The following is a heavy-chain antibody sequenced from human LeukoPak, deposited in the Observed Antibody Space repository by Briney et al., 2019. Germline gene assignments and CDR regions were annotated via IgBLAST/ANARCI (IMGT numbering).Heavy chain of an antibody. Sequence: SETLSLTCAVYGGSVSGYYWSWIRQPPGKGLEWIGEINHSGSTNYNPSLKSRVTISVDTSKNRFSLKLSSVTAADTAVYYCATRELLWFGESLYGMDVWGQGTTVTVSS. D-gene: IGHD3-10*01. CDR3: ATRELLWFGESLYGMDV. CDR2: INHSGST. J-gene: IGHJ6*02. CDR1: GGSVSGYY. V-gene: IGHV4-34*01.